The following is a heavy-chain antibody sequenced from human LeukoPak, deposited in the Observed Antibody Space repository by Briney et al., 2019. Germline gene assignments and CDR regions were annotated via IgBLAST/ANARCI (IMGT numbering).Heavy chain of an antibody. J-gene: IGHJ4*02. CDR3: AGGEGVTNVDY. V-gene: IGHV4-61*02. CDR2: IYTSGST. Sequence: PSQTLSLTCTVSGGSISSGSYYWSWIRQPAGKGLEWIGRIYTSGSTNYNPSLKSRVTISVDTSKNQFSLKLSSVTAADTAVYYCAGGEGVTNVDYWGQGTLVTVSS. D-gene: IGHD3-16*01. CDR1: GGSISSGSYY.